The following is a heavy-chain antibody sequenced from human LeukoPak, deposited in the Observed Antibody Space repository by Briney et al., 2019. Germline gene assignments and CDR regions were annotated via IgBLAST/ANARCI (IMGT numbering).Heavy chain of an antibody. CDR3: ARDIAAAGALFDY. Sequence: ASLSVSCTASGYTFTGYFMHWVRQAPGQGLEWMGWINPNSGGTNYAQKFQGRVTMTRDTSISTAYMELSRLGPDDTAVYYCARDIAAAGALFDYWGQGTLVTVSS. D-gene: IGHD6-13*01. CDR2: INPNSGGT. V-gene: IGHV1-2*02. J-gene: IGHJ4*02. CDR1: GYTFTGYF.